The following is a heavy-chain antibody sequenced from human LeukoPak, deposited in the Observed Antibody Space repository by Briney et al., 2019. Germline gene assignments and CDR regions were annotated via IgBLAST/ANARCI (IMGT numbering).Heavy chain of an antibody. J-gene: IGHJ4*02. CDR1: GYTFTSYG. V-gene: IGHV1-18*01. CDR3: ARDWERLELREGIDY. CDR2: ISAYNGNT. D-gene: IGHD1-7*01. Sequence: GASVKVSCKASGYTFTSYGISWVRQAPGQGLEWMGWISAYNGNTNYAQKLQGRVTMTTDTSTSTAYMELRSLRSDDTAVYYCARDWERLELREGIDYWGQGTLVTVSS.